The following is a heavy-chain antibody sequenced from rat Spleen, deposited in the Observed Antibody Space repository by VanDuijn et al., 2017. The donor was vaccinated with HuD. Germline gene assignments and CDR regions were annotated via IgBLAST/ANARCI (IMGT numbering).Heavy chain of an antibody. Sequence: EVQLVESGGGLVQPGRSLKLSCTASGLSFSNYDMAWVRQAPTKGLEWVASISYDGSATYYRDSVKGRFTLSRDNAKSTLYLQLDSLRSEDTATYYCARRTRGYFDFWGPGTMVTVSS. CDR3: ARRTRGYFDF. CDR1: GLSFSNYD. V-gene: IGHV5-25*01. CDR2: ISYDGSAT. J-gene: IGHJ1*01.